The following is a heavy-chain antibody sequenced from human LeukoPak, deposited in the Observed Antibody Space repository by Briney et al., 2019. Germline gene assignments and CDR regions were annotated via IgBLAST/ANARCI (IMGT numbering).Heavy chain of an antibody. CDR1: GYTFTSYD. V-gene: IGHV1-8*01. J-gene: IGHJ6*03. CDR2: INPNSGNT. CDR3: ARLGYCSGGSCHGDYYYYMDV. Sequence: ASVKVSCKASGYTFTSYDINWVRQATGQGLEWMGWINPNSGNTGYAQKFQGRVTMTRNTSISTAYMELSSLRSEDTAVYYCARLGYCSGGSCHGDYYYYMDVWGKGTTVTVSS. D-gene: IGHD2-15*01.